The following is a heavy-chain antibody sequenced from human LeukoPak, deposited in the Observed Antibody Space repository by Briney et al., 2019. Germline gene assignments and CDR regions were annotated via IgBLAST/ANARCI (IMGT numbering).Heavy chain of an antibody. CDR2: INSGGGST. Sequence: GGSLRLSCAASGFTFSSYWMHWVRQAPGKGLVWVSRINSGGGSTSYADSVKGRFTISRDNAKNTLYLQMNSLRAEDTAVYYCASPAAGSYFDLWGRGTLVTVSS. CDR1: GFTFSSYW. D-gene: IGHD6-25*01. CDR3: ASPAAGSYFDL. V-gene: IGHV3-74*01. J-gene: IGHJ2*01.